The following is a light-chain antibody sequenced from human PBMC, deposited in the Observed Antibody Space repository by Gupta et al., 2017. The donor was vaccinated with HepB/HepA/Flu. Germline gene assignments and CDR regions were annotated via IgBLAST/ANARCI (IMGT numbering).Light chain of an antibody. J-gene: IGLJ2*01. CDR3: SSYTSSSTPVV. CDR1: SSDVGGYNY. CDR2: DVS. Sequence: QSALTQPASVSGSPGPSITISCTGTSSDVGGYNYVSWYQQHPGKAPKLMIYDVSNRPSGVSTRFSGSKSGNTASLTISGVQAEDEADYYCSSYTSSSTPVVFGGGTKLTVL. V-gene: IGLV2-14*01.